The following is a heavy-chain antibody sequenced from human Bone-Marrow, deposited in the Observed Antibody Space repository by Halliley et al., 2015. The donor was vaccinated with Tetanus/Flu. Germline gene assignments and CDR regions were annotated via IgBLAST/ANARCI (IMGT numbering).Heavy chain of an antibody. D-gene: IGHD5-18*01. CDR3: ARHSGHSYGLSFFDY. CDR2: ISSSRT. V-gene: IGHV4-59*08. J-gene: IGHJ4*01. Sequence: GYISSSRTNYNPSLNSRVTISVDTSKNQFSLKLTSVSAADPAVYYCARHSGHSYGLSFFDYWSQGTLVTVSS.